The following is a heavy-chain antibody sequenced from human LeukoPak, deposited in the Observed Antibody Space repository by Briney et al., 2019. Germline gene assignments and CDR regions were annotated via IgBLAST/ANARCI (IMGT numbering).Heavy chain of an antibody. J-gene: IGHJ6*02. Sequence: GASVKVSCKASGYTFTSYGISWVRQAPGQGLEWMGWISAYNGNTNYAQKLQGRVTITTDTSTSTAYMELRSLRSDDTAVYYCAREQAYCSSTSCYVMHGMDVWGQGTTVTVSS. CDR3: AREQAYCSSTSCYVMHGMDV. CDR1: GYTFTSYG. CDR2: ISAYNGNT. D-gene: IGHD2-2*01. V-gene: IGHV1-18*01.